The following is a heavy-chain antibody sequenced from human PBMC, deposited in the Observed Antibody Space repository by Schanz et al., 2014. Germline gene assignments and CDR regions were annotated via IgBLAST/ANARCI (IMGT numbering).Heavy chain of an antibody. CDR1: GFSVSSNF. CDR3: AKDGVPSPWVCFGGYCYSGGADY. J-gene: IGHJ4*02. D-gene: IGHD2-21*02. V-gene: IGHV3-66*01. CDR2: IYSGGDT. Sequence: EVQLVESGGGLVQPGGSLRLSCAASGFSVSSNFMTWVRQAPGKGLEWVSLIYSGGDTNYADSVKGRFTISRDTSGNTLYLQMNSLTGEDTAVYYCAKDGVPSPWVCFGGYCYSGGADYWGQGTLVTVSS.